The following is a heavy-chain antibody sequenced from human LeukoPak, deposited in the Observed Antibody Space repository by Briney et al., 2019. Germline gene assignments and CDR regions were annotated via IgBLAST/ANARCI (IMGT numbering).Heavy chain of an antibody. J-gene: IGHJ4*02. CDR1: GFTFSSYA. CDR2: ISYDGSNK. D-gene: IGHD2-2*01. Sequence: GGSLRLSCAASGFTFSSYAMHWVRQAPGKGLEWVAVISYDGSNKYYADSVKGRFTISRDNSKNTLYLQMNSLRAEDTAVYYCARLYQLPVNPPTLGYWGQGTLVTVSS. V-gene: IGHV3-30-3*01. CDR3: ARLYQLPVNPPTLGY.